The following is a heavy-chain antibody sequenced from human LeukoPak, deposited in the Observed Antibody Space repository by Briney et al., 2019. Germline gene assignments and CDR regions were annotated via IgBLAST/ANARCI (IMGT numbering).Heavy chain of an antibody. CDR1: GFTFSSYA. CDR2: ISYDGSNK. J-gene: IGHJ4*02. V-gene: IGHV3-30-3*01. CDR3: AREQLIKSYSFDY. D-gene: IGHD6-13*01. Sequence: GRSLRLSCAASGFTFSSYAMPWVRQAPGKGLEWVAVISYDGSNKYYADSVKGRFTISRDNSKNTLYLQMNSLRAEDTAVYYCAREQLIKSYSFDYWGQGTLVTVSS.